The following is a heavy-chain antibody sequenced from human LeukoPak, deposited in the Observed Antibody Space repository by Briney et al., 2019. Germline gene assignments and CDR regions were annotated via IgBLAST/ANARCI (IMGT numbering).Heavy chain of an antibody. D-gene: IGHD6-19*01. V-gene: IGHV3-9*01. CDR2: ISWNSGSI. J-gene: IGHJ4*02. CDR3: ARRVAVADNYFDY. CDR1: GFTFDDYA. Sequence: GGSLRLSCAASGFTFDDYAMHWVRQAPGKGLEWVSGISWNSGSIGYADSVKGRFTISRDNAKNSLYLQMNSLRAEDTGVYYCARRVAVADNYFDYWGQGTLVTVSS.